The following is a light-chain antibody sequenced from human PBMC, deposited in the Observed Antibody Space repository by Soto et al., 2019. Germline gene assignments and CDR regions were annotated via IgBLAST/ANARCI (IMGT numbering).Light chain of an antibody. CDR2: AAS. Sequence: DIQMTQSPSSLSASVGDRVTITCRASQAIDQSVAWYQQKPGQVPKLLIYAASTLHSGVPSRFSGRGSWATFTPPIPRLAAGDVCNYYCQGQYGDLPVAFRPGTTVDV. CDR3: QGQYGDLPVA. CDR1: QAIDQS. V-gene: IGKV1-27*01. J-gene: IGKJ3*01.